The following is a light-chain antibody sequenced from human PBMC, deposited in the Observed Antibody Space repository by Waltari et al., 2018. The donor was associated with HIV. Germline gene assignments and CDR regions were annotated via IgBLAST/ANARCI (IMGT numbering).Light chain of an antibody. V-gene: IGKV3-15*01. CDR2: GAS. CDR1: QSISGN. CDR3: QQYNHWPRT. J-gene: IGKJ1*01. Sequence: EIVMTQSPATLSVSPGERATPSCRASQSISGNLAWYQQRRGQAPRLLIYGASTRASGIPARFSGSGSGPDFSLTISSLQSEDYALYYCQQYNHWPRTFGQGTKLEI.